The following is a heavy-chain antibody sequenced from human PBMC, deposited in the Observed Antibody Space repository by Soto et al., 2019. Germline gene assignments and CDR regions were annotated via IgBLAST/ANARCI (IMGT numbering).Heavy chain of an antibody. J-gene: IGHJ4*02. CDR3: GRGAYGDPVDS. D-gene: IGHD4-17*01. CDR2: INPEETTI. V-gene: IGHV3-74*01. CDR1: SVTLRNYR. Sequence: RLSCTAPSVTLRNYRMHWARQAPWKGLVWVSRINPEETTISYADSVRGRFTISRDNARDTVFLQMNSLGVEDTAVYYCGRGAYGDPVDSWGQGTLVTVSS.